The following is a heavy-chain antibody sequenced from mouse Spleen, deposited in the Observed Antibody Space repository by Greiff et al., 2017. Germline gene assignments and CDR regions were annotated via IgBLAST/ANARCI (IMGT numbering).Heavy chain of an antibody. CDR1: GFTFSDYG. D-gene: IGHD2-2*01. CDR2: ISSGCSTI. CDR3: ARVGLRCPHLYFDV. V-gene: IGHV5-17*01. Sequence: EVQVVESGGGLVKPGGSLKLSCAASGFTFSDYGMHWVRQAPEKGLEWVAYISSGCSTIYYADTVKGRFTISRDNAKNTLFLQMTSLMSEYTAMYYCARVGLRCPHLYFDVWGAGTTVTVSS. J-gene: IGHJ1*01.